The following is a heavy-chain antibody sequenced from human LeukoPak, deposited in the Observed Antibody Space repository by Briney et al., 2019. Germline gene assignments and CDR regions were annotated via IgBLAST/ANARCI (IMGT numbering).Heavy chain of an antibody. CDR2: IGGTGVRT. CDR3: AKDRLGGPYFFHY. CDR1: GFTFSSYA. J-gene: IGHJ4*02. D-gene: IGHD3-16*01. V-gene: IGHV3-23*01. Sequence: GGSLRLSCASSGFTFSSYAMSWVRQAPGKGLEWVSTIGGTGVRTYYADSVKVRFTISRDNSKNTLHLQITRLSAEDTAVYFCAKDRLGGPYFFHYWGQGTLVTVSS.